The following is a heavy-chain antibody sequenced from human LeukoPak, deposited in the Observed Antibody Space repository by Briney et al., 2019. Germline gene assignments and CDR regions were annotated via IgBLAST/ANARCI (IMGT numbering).Heavy chain of an antibody. D-gene: IGHD6-19*01. Sequence: PGGSLRLSCAASGFTFSSYAMNWVRQAPGKGLEWVSGIRASGGSTDYADSVQGRFSISRDNAKNTLYLQMNSLRAEDRAVYYCAKDVSGSSGWSAMDVWGQGTRVTVSS. CDR3: AKDVSGSSGWSAMDV. CDR1: GFTFSSYA. V-gene: IGHV3-23*01. J-gene: IGHJ6*02. CDR2: IRASGGST.